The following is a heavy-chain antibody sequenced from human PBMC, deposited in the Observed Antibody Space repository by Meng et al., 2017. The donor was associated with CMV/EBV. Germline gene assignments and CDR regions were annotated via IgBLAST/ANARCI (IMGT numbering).Heavy chain of an antibody. Sequence: GESLKISCAASGFTFSSYWMSWVRQAPGKGLEWVANIKQDGSEKYYVDSVKGRFTISRDNSKNTLYLQMNSLRAEDTAVYYCAREGAGTIYGMDVWGQGTTVTVSS. J-gene: IGHJ6*02. CDR2: IKQDGSEK. CDR1: GFTFSSYW. V-gene: IGHV3-7*01. CDR3: AREGAGTIYGMDV. D-gene: IGHD1-1*01.